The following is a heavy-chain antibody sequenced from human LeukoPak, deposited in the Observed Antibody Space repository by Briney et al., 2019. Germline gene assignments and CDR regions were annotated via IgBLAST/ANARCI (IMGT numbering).Heavy chain of an antibody. CDR3: AREPILISGSTEAFDY. CDR2: ISAYNGNA. V-gene: IGHV1-18*01. Sequence: GASVKVSCKASGYTFTSYGISWVRQAPGQGLEWMGWISAYNGNANYAQKLQGRVTMTTDTSTSTAYMELRSLRSDDTAVYYCAREPILISGSTEAFDYWGQGTLVTVSS. D-gene: IGHD1-26*01. CDR1: GYTFTSYG. J-gene: IGHJ4*02.